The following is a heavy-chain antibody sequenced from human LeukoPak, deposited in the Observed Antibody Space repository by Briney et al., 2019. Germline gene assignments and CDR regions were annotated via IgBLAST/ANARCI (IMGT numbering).Heavy chain of an antibody. J-gene: IGHJ4*02. CDR3: ARAKDYISMIVVVTPDY. CDR2: ISRSVGTI. Sequence: GGSLRLSCAASGFTFSDYYMSWIRQAPGKGLEWVSYISRSVGTIYYVDSVKGRFTISRDNAKNSLYLQMNSLRAEDTAVYYCARAKDYISMIVVVTPDYWGQGTLVTVSS. D-gene: IGHD3-22*01. CDR1: GFTFSDYY. V-gene: IGHV3-11*01.